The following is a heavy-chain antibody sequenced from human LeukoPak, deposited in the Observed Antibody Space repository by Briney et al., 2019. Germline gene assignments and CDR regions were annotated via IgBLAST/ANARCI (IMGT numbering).Heavy chain of an antibody. D-gene: IGHD3-3*01. CDR2: ISASGTTT. Sequence: GGSLRLSCAASGFSFTNYAMNWVRQAPGKGLEWVSFISASGTTTHYSDSVKGRFTISRDNSKNTLFLQINSLRAEDTAAYYCAKGAQFDFWSGYTLEYFDVWGKGTLVTVSP. V-gene: IGHV3-23*01. J-gene: IGHJ4*02. CDR1: GFSFTNYA. CDR3: AKGAQFDFWSGYTLEYFDV.